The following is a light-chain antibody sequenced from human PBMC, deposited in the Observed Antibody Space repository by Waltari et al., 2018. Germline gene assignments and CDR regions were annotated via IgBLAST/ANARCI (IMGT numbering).Light chain of an antibody. CDR1: QSISSY. CDR3: QQSYSTPRT. J-gene: IGKJ2*01. CDR2: AAS. Sequence: DIQMTQSPSSLSASVGDDVTITCRASQSISSYLNGYQQKPGKAPKLLIYAASSLQSGVPSRFSGSGSGTDFTLTISSLQPEDFATYYCQQSYSTPRTFGQGTKLEIK. V-gene: IGKV1-39*01.